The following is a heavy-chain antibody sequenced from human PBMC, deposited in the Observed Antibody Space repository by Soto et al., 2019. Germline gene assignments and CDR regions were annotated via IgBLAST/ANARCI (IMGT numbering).Heavy chain of an antibody. J-gene: IGHJ4*02. CDR3: ARDDVGSAWPY. Sequence: QGQLVQSGADVKKPGASVKVSCKTSGYNFIENAVHWVRQAPGQGLEWMGWMNCDNGNTKYSQKMQVTLTISRDKSATTVYMELSALTSEDTAVYFCARDDVGSAWPYWGQGTLVSVSS. CDR1: GYNFIENA. CDR2: MNCDNGNT. D-gene: IGHD6-19*01. V-gene: IGHV1-3*01.